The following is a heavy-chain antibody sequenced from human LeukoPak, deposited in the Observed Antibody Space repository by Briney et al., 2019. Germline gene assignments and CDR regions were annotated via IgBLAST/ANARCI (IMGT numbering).Heavy chain of an antibody. CDR1: GFTFRNYW. CDR3: ARDPTVSGYSSGWLDY. V-gene: IGHV3-7*01. Sequence: GGSLRLSCAASGFTFRNYWMSWVRQAPGKGLEWVANIKPDGSENYYVDSVKGRFTISRDNAENSLYLQMNSLRVEDTAVYYCARDPTVSGYSSGWLDYWGQGTLVTLSS. J-gene: IGHJ4*02. CDR2: IKPDGSEN. D-gene: IGHD6-19*01.